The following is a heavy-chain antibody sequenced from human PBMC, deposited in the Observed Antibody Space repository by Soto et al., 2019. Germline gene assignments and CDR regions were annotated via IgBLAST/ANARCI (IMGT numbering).Heavy chain of an antibody. CDR1: CGSISSCY. CDR3: VRERGVATPIGMDV. J-gene: IGHJ6*02. CDR2: IYYTGST. Sequence: PSETLSLTCTVSCGSISSCYWSWIRQPPGKGLEWIGYIYYTGSTNYNPSLKSRATISVDTSRKQVSLILTSVTAADTAVYYCVRERGVATPIGMDVWGQGTMVTVSS. D-gene: IGHD2-15*01. V-gene: IGHV4-59*01.